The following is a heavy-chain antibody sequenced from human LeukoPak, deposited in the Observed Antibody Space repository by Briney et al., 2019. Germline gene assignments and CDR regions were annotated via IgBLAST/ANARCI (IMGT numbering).Heavy chain of an antibody. V-gene: IGHV3-23*01. D-gene: IGHD3-22*01. CDR3: AKSANYYDSSGYYFDY. CDR2: ISGSGGST. J-gene: IGHJ4*02. Sequence: GGSLRLSCAASGFTFSSYAMSWVRQAPGKGLKWVSAISGSGGSTYYADSVKGRFTISRDNSKNTLYLQMNSLRAEDTAVYYCAKSANYYDSSGYYFDYWGQGTLVTVSS. CDR1: GFTFSSYA.